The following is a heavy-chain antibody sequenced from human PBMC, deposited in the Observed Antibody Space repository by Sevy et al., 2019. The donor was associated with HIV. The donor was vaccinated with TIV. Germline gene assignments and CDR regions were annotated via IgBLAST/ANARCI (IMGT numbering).Heavy chain of an antibody. CDR3: GKENQYLTGYYRWFDP. CDR1: GFTLSNHA. J-gene: IGHJ5*02. Sequence: GGSLRLSCVASGFTLSNHAMTWARQAPGKGLEWVSGISGSGAITYYADSVKGRFTISRDTSKNTLYLQMNSLRVDDTAVYYWGKENQYLTGYYRWFDPRGQGTLVTVSS. V-gene: IGHV3-23*01. D-gene: IGHD3-9*01. CDR2: ISGSGAIT.